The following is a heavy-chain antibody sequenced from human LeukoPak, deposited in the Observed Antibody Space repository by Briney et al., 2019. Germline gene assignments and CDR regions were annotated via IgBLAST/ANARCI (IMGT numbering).Heavy chain of an antibody. D-gene: IGHD4-17*01. CDR3: AREEMTTVTPRTW. V-gene: IGHV1-8*01. Sequence: PMASVTVSCKASGYTFTGYDINWLRQATGQGPEWMGWMNPNSGATGYAQKFQGRVTMTRSTSINTAYMELSSLRSEDTAVYYCAREEMTTVTPRTWWGQGTLVTVSS. CDR1: GYTFTGYD. J-gene: IGHJ4*02. CDR2: MNPNSGAT.